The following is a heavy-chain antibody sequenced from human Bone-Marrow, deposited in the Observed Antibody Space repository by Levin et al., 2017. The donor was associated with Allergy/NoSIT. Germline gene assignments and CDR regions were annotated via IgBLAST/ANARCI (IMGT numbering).Heavy chain of an antibody. Sequence: GESLKISCKASGYTFTSYGISWVRQAPGQGLEWMGWISAYNGNTNYAQKLQGRVTMTTDTSTSTAYMELRSLRSDDTAVYYCARVKDSSGWYPNYYYYGMDGWGQGTTVTVSS. CDR2: ISAYNGNT. J-gene: IGHJ6*02. D-gene: IGHD6-19*01. CDR1: GYTFTSYG. CDR3: ARVKDSSGWYPNYYYYGMDG. V-gene: IGHV1-18*01.